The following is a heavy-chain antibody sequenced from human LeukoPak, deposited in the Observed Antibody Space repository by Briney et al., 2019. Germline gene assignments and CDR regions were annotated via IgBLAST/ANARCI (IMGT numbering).Heavy chain of an antibody. Sequence: ASVKVSRKASGGTFSSYAISWVRQAPGQGLEWMGRIIPILGIANYAQKFRGRVTITADKSTSTAYMELSSLRSEDTAVYYCARDAVRGVTDYWGQGTLVTVSS. CDR2: IIPILGIA. CDR1: GGTFSSYA. V-gene: IGHV1-69*04. J-gene: IGHJ4*02. D-gene: IGHD3-10*01. CDR3: ARDAVRGVTDY.